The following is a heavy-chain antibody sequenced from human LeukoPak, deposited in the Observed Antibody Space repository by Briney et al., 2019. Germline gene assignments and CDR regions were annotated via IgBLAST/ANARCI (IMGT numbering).Heavy chain of an antibody. J-gene: IGHJ6*02. CDR2: ISYDGSNK. CDR1: GFTFSSYA. CDR3: ARREVTRAYYDILTGYYSSYCYYGMDV. Sequence: PGGSLRLSCAASGFTFSSYAMHWVRQAPGKGLEWVAVISYDGSNKYYADSVKGRFTISRDNSKNTLYLQMNSLRAEDTAVYYCARREVTRAYYDILTGYYSSYCYYGMDVWGQGTTVTVSS. V-gene: IGHV3-30-3*01. D-gene: IGHD3-9*01.